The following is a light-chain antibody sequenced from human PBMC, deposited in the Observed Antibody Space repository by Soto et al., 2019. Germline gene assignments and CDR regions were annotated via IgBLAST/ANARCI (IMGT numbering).Light chain of an antibody. CDR1: IIGSKS. J-gene: IGLJ3*02. CDR2: ADS. V-gene: IGLV3-21*02. Sequence: SYVLTQPPSVAVAPGQAATITCGGYIIGSKSVHWYQQKPGQAPLLVIYADSDRPSGIPERFSGSNSGNTATLTISTVEAGDEAVYYCQVWDFVTGFGGGTKLTVL. CDR3: QVWDFVTG.